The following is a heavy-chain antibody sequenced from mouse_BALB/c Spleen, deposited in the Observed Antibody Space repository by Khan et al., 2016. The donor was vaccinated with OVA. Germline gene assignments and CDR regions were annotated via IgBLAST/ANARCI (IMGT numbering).Heavy chain of an antibody. CDR3: ARDRIDY. Sequence: QMQLKQSGAELAKPGASVKMSCKASGYTFTNYWMHWVKQGPGQGLEWIGYINTTSGVPAYNEKFKDKATLTADKSSSTAYMQLSSLTSDDSAGYYCARDRIDYWGQGTTLTVSS. CDR1: GYTFTNYW. CDR2: INTTSGVP. V-gene: IGHV1-7*01. J-gene: IGHJ2*01.